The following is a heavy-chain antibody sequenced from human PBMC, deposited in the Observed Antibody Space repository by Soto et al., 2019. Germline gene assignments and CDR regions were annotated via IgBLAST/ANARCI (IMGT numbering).Heavy chain of an antibody. Sequence: QVQLQESGPGLVKPSQTLSLTCTVSGGSISSGDYYWSWIRQPPGKGLEWIGYISYRGSTYYNPSLKSRGTISVDTSKNQFPLKLSSVTAADTAVYYCARNGAAAGDYYYYYGMDVWGQGTTVTVSS. CDR2: ISYRGST. CDR3: ARNGAAAGDYYYYYGMDV. J-gene: IGHJ6*02. V-gene: IGHV4-30-4*01. D-gene: IGHD6-13*01. CDR1: GGSISSGDYY.